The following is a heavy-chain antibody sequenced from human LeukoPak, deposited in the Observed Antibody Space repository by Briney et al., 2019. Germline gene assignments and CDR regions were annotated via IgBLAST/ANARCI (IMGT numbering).Heavy chain of an antibody. CDR1: GGSISSNTYY. Sequence: SETLSLTCTVSGGSISSNTYYWDWIRQPPGKGLECIGSNYYGGSTYYNPSLKSRVIISVDTSKNQFSLKLSSVTAADTVVYYCARAYYYASSAFDIWGQGTMVTVSS. J-gene: IGHJ3*02. CDR3: ARAYYYASSAFDI. D-gene: IGHD3-22*01. CDR2: NYYGGST. V-gene: IGHV4-39*01.